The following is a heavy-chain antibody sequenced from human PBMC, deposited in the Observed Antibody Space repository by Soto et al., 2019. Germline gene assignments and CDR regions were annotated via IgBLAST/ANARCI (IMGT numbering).Heavy chain of an antibody. CDR1: GFTFSGSA. D-gene: IGHD3-10*01. V-gene: IGHV3-73*01. Sequence: PGGSLRLSCAASGFTFSGSAMHWVRQASGKGLEWVGRIRSKANSYATAYAASVKGRFTISRDDSKNTAYLQMNSLKTEDTAVYYCAKDKHYYGSGTKGPFDYWGQGTLVTVSS. CDR3: AKDKHYYGSGTKGPFDY. CDR2: IRSKANSYAT. J-gene: IGHJ4*02.